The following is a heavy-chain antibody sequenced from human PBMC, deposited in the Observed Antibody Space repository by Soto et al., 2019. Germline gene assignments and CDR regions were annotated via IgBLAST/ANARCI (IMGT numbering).Heavy chain of an antibody. V-gene: IGHV4-34*01. Sequence: TSETLSLTCAVYGGSFSCYYWSWIRQPPGKGLEWIGEINHSGSINYNPSLKSRVTISVDTSKNQFSLKLRSVTAADTAIYYCARGNGMLLAVQGDAPDKYYLDSWSQGTLVTVSS. D-gene: IGHD2-8*01. CDR2: INHSGSI. CDR3: ARGNGMLLAVQGDAPDKYYLDS. J-gene: IGHJ4*02. CDR1: GGSFSCYY.